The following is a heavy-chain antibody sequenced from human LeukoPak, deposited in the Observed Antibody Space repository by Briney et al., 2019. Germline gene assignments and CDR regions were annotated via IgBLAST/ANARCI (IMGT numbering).Heavy chain of an antibody. CDR3: AREEVSRGYDFWSGYYNNYYYMDV. J-gene: IGHJ6*03. Sequence: SETLSLTCAVYGGSFSGYYWSWIRRPPGKGLEWIGEINHSGSTNYNPSLKSRVTISVDTSKNQFSLKLSSVTAADTAVYYCAREEVSRGYDFWSGYYNNYYYMDVWGKGTTVTVSS. V-gene: IGHV4-34*01. D-gene: IGHD3-3*01. CDR1: GGSFSGYY. CDR2: INHSGST.